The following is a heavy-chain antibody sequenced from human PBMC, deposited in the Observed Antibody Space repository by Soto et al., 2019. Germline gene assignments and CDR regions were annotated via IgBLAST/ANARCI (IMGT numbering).Heavy chain of an antibody. CDR1: GGSISSGDYY. CDR2: IYFSGST. V-gene: IGHV4-30-4*01. Sequence: SETLSLTCTVSGGSISSGDYYWNWIRQPPGKGLEWIGYIYFSGSTYYNPSLKSRVIISLDTSKNQFSLKLSSVTAADTAVYYCARELTGYRFGPGEVYWGQGTLVTVSS. CDR3: ARELTGYRFGPGEVY. J-gene: IGHJ4*02. D-gene: IGHD5-18*01.